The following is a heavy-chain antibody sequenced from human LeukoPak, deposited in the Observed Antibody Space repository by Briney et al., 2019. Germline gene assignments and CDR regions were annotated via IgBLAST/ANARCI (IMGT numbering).Heavy chain of an antibody. Sequence: PGGSLRLSCAASGFTFSSYWMSWVRQAPGKGLEWVAVISYDGSNKYYADSVKGRFTISRDNSKNTLYLQMNSLRAEDAAVYYCAKDNRMVVAARYYFDYWGQGTLVTVSS. CDR2: ISYDGSNK. CDR3: AKDNRMVVAARYYFDY. J-gene: IGHJ4*02. CDR1: GFTFSSYW. V-gene: IGHV3-30*18. D-gene: IGHD2-15*01.